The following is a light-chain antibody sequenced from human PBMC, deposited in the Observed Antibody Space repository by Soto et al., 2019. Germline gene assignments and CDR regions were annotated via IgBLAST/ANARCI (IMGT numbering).Light chain of an antibody. J-gene: IGLJ2*01. CDR2: GNS. V-gene: IGLV1-40*01. Sequence: QPVLTQPPSVSGAPGQRVTISCTGSSSNIGAGYDVHWYQQLPGTAPKLLIYGNSNRPSGVPDRFSGSKSGTSASLAITGLQAEEEADYYCQSYDSSLSGRVVFGGGTKLTVL. CDR3: QSYDSSLSGRVV. CDR1: SSNIGAGYD.